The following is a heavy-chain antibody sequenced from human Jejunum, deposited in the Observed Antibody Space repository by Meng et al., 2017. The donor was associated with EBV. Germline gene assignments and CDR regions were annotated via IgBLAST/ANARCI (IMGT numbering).Heavy chain of an antibody. J-gene: IGHJ4*02. V-gene: IGHV4-34*02. Sequence: QGPLQQGGAGLLRPTETLSLTCAVYGGSFSGYYWSWVRQPPGRGLEYIGEVHFSGITNYTPSLKSRVTMSVDASKNQFSLRLTSVTAADTAVYYCARRTGDYVVGYWGQGTLVTVSS. CDR1: GGSFSGYY. CDR2: VHFSGIT. D-gene: IGHD2-8*02. CDR3: ARRTGDYVVGY.